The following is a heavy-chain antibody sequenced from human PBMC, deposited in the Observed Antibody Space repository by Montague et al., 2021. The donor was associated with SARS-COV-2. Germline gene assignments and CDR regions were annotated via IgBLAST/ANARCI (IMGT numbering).Heavy chain of an antibody. V-gene: IGHV3-33*01. D-gene: IGHD1-26*01. J-gene: IGHJ6*02. Sequence: SLRLSCAASGFTFSSYGMHWVRQAPGKGLEWVAVIWYDGSNKYYADSVKGRFTISRDNSKNTLYLQMNSLRAVDTAVYYCAREGIVGATSGMDVWGQGTTVTVSS. CDR1: GFTFSSYG. CDR3: AREGIVGATSGMDV. CDR2: IWYDGSNK.